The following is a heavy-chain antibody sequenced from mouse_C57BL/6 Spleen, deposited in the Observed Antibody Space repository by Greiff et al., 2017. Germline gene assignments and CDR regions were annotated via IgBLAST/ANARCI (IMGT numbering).Heavy chain of an antibody. CDR1: GYAFSSSW. D-gene: IGHD2-3*01. CDR3: AHDGDAMDY. J-gene: IGHJ4*01. CDR2: ICPGDGDT. Sequence: VQLQQSGPELVKPGASVKISCKASGYAFSSSWMNWVKQRPGKGLEWIGRICPGDGDTNYNGKFKGQATLTADKSSSTAYMQLSSLTSEDSAVYFCAHDGDAMDYWGQGTSVTVSS. V-gene: IGHV1-82*01.